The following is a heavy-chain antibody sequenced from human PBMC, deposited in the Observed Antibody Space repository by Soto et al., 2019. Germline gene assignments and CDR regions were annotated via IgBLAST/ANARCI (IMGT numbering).Heavy chain of an antibody. D-gene: IGHD3-10*01. CDR3: AKEGPITIWYFDY. V-gene: IGHV3-30*18. J-gene: IGHJ4*02. Sequence: QVQLVESGGGVVQPGRSLRLSCAASGFTFSSYGMHWVRQAPGKGLDWVTVISYDGIVAYYAESVKGRFTISRDNSKNTLYLQMNSLRTEDTAMYYCAKEGPITIWYFDYWGQGTLVTVSS. CDR2: ISYDGIVA. CDR1: GFTFSSYG.